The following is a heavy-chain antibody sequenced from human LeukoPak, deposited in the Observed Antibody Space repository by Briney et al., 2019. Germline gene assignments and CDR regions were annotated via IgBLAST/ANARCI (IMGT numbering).Heavy chain of an antibody. J-gene: IGHJ4*02. V-gene: IGHV3-11*04. CDR1: GFTFSDYY. D-gene: IGHD3-22*01. CDR2: ISSSGSTI. Sequence: KAGGSLRLSCAASGFTFSDYYMSWIRQAPGKGLEWVSYISSSGSTIYYADSVKGRFTISRDNAKNSLYLQMNSLRAEDTAVYYCARELPEYPYYYDSSGYYWDYWGQGTLVTVSS. CDR3: ARELPEYPYYYDSSGYYWDY.